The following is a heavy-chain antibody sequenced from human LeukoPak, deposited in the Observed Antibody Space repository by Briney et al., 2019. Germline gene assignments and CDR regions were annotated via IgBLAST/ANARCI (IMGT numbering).Heavy chain of an antibody. Sequence: GRSLRLSCAASGFTFDDYAMHWVRQAPGEGLEWVSGISWNSGSIGYADSVKGRFTISRDNAKNSLYLQMNSLRAEDTALYYCAKDRNSGYDSPFDYWGQGTLVTVSS. D-gene: IGHD5-12*01. V-gene: IGHV3-9*01. CDR1: GFTFDDYA. CDR3: AKDRNSGYDSPFDY. CDR2: ISWNSGSI. J-gene: IGHJ4*02.